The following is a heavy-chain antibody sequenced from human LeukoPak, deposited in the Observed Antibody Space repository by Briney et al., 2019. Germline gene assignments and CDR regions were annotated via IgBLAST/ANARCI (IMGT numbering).Heavy chain of an antibody. V-gene: IGHV1-18*01. D-gene: IGHD1-26*01. CDR2: ISAYNGNT. J-gene: IGHJ5*02. Sequence: ASVTVSCKSSRYTFTSYGISWVRQAPGQPLEWMGWISAYNGNTNYAQKLQGRVTMTTDTSTSTAYMELRSLRSDDTAVYYCARSGGSGRYPDPWGQGTLVSVCS. CDR3: ARSGGSGRYPDP. CDR1: RYTFTSYG.